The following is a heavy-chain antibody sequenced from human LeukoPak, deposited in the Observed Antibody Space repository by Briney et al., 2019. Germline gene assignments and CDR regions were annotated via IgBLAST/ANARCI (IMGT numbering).Heavy chain of an antibody. CDR3: AREGMYSSSSYFDY. J-gene: IGHJ4*02. D-gene: IGHD6-6*01. V-gene: IGHV4-59*12. CDR1: GGSISSYY. Sequence: SETLSLTCTVSGGSISSYYWTWIRQPPGKGLEWVGYIYHSGSTDYNPSIKSRVTMSLDTPKNQFSLKLSSVTAADTAVYYCAREGMYSSSSYFDYWGQGTLVTVSS. CDR2: IYHSGST.